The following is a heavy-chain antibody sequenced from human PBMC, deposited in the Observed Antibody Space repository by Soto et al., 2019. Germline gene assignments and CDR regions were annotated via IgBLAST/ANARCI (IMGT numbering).Heavy chain of an antibody. CDR2: IYSGGST. Sequence: EVQLVESGGGLVQPGGSLRLSCAASGFTVSSNYMSWVRQAPGKGLEWVSVIYSGGSTYYADYMKGRFTISRHHSKHTLYLQMNSMRAEDTAVYYCARSPSLYDFWSGYWLDIWGQGTMVTVSS. CDR1: GFTVSSNY. D-gene: IGHD3-3*01. J-gene: IGHJ3*02. V-gene: IGHV3-66*01. CDR3: ARSPSLYDFWSGYWLDI.